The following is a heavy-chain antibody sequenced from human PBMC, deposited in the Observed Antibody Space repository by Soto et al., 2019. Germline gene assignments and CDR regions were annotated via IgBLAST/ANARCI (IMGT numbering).Heavy chain of an antibody. Sequence: PGGSLRLSCAASGFTFSSYGMHWVRQAPGKGLEWVAVIWYDGSNKYYADSVKGRFTISRGNSKNTLYLQMNSLRAEDTAVYYCARVRYYDILTGYSAFDIWGQGTMVTVSS. V-gene: IGHV3-33*01. CDR2: IWYDGSNK. CDR3: ARVRYYDILTGYSAFDI. CDR1: GFTFSSYG. D-gene: IGHD3-9*01. J-gene: IGHJ3*02.